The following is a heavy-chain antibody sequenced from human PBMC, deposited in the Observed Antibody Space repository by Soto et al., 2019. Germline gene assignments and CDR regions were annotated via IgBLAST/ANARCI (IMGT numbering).Heavy chain of an antibody. Sequence: QLQLVESGGGVVQPGRSLRLSCVASGFTFSSYGMHWVRQAPGKGLEWLAAISHDGSNKYYAEYVKGQFNISRDRTKNTQYLQMNSLRLEDTAVYYCAKDHRSDLYAYDFGAGCMDVWGQGTTVTVSS. J-gene: IGHJ6*02. CDR1: GFTFSSYG. CDR3: AKDHRSDLYAYDFGAGCMDV. D-gene: IGHD3-3*01. CDR2: ISHDGSNK. V-gene: IGHV3-30*18.